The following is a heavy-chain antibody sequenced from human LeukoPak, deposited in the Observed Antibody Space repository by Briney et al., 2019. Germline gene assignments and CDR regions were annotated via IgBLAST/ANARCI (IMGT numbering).Heavy chain of an antibody. D-gene: IGHD1-1*01. V-gene: IGHV1-2*02. Sequence: ASVKVSCKASGYTFTVYYMHWVRQAPGQGLEWMGWINPNSGGTNYAQKFQGRVTMTRDTSISTAYMELSRLRSDDTAVYYCAREGVDWNHSVYYFDYWGQGTLVTVSS. CDR1: GYTFTVYY. CDR2: INPNSGGT. J-gene: IGHJ4*02. CDR3: AREGVDWNHSVYYFDY.